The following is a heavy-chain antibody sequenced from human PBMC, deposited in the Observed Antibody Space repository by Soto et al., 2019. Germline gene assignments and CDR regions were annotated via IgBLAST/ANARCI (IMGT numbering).Heavy chain of an antibody. CDR1: GGSISSSSYY. D-gene: IGHD3-10*01. CDR2: IYYSGST. Sequence: SETLSLTCTVSGGSISSSSYYWGWIRQPPGKGLEWIGSIYYSGSTYYNPSLKSRVTISVDTSKNQFSLKLSSVTAADTAVYYCASTMVRGVIITYVYYYYGMDVWGQGTTVTVSS. CDR3: ASTMVRGVIITYVYYYYGMDV. J-gene: IGHJ6*02. V-gene: IGHV4-39*01.